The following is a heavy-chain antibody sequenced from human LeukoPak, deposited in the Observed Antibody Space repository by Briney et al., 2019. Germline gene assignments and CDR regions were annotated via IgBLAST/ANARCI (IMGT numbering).Heavy chain of an antibody. V-gene: IGHV1-46*01. D-gene: IGHD5-24*01. CDR1: GYTFTSYY. J-gene: IGHJ4*02. CDR2: INPSGGST. Sequence: GASVKVSCKTSGYTFTSYYIKWVRQAPGQGLEWMGIINPSGGSTSYSQNFQGRVTMTTDMSTSTAYMELSSLRSEDTAVYYCARDPGEMATIGDYWGQGTLVIVSS. CDR3: ARDPGEMATIGDY.